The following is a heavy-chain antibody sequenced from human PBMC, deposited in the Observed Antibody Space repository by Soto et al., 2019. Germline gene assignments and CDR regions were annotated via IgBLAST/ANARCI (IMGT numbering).Heavy chain of an antibody. D-gene: IGHD3-22*01. V-gene: IGHV1-18*04. CDR1: GYTFTSYG. CDR3: ARPYYYDSSGYPGDYYGMDV. CDR2: ISAYNGNT. J-gene: IGHJ6*02. Sequence: ASVKVSCKASGYTFTSYGISWVRQAPGQGLEWMGWISAYNGNTNYAQKLQGRVTMTTDTSTSTAYMELRSLRSDDTAVYYCARPYYYDSSGYPGDYYGMDVWGQGTTVTVSS.